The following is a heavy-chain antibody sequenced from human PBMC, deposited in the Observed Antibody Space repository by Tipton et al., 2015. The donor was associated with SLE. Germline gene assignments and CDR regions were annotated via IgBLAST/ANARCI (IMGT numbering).Heavy chain of an antibody. CDR1: GDSISSYY. J-gene: IGHJ6*02. CDR3: ARHHGSGWLYGLDV. D-gene: IGHD6-19*01. CDR2: IYYREGT. V-gene: IGHV4-59*08. Sequence: TLSLTCTVSGDSISSYYWSWIRQPPGEGLEWIGYIYYREGTNYSPSLKSRVTISLDASKNQLSLKLSFVTAADTAVYYCARHHGSGWLYGLDVWGQGTTVTVSS.